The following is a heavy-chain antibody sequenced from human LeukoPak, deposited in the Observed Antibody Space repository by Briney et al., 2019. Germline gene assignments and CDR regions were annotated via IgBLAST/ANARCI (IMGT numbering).Heavy chain of an antibody. V-gene: IGHV3-21*01. Sequence: PGGSLRLSCAASGFTFSSYSMNWVRQAPGKGLEWVSSISSSSSYIYYADSVKGRFTISRDNAKNSLYLQMNSLRAEDTAVYYCARDRGGGTTVTTETNYGMDVWGQGTTVTVSS. CDR1: GFTFSSYS. D-gene: IGHD4-17*01. CDR3: ARDRGGGTTVTTETNYGMDV. J-gene: IGHJ6*02. CDR2: ISSSSSYI.